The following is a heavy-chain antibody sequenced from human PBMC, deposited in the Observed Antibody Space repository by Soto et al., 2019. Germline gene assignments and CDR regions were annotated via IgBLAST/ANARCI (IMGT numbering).Heavy chain of an antibody. J-gene: IGHJ4*02. CDR2: IYHSGST. CDR1: GGSISSGGYS. Sequence: PSETLSLTCAVSGGSISSGGYSWSWIRQPPGKGLEWIGYIYHSGSTYYNPSLKSRVTISVDRSKNQFSLKLSSVTAADTAVYYCARALRGIDYWGQGTLVTVSS. V-gene: IGHV4-30-2*01. D-gene: IGHD4-17*01. CDR3: ARALRGIDY.